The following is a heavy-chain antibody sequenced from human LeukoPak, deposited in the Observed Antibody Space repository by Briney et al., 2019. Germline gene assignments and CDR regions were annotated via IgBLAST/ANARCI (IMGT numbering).Heavy chain of an antibody. V-gene: IGHV1-8*01. CDR2: MNPNSGNT. J-gene: IGHJ3*02. CDR3: ATYSQLLSDDAFDI. CDR1: GYTFTSYD. D-gene: IGHD2-2*01. Sequence: GASVKVSCKASGYTFTSYDINWVRQATGQGLEWMGWMNPNSGNTGYAQKFQGRVTMTRNTSISTAYMELSSLRSEDTAGYYCATYSQLLSDDAFDIWGQVTMVTVSS.